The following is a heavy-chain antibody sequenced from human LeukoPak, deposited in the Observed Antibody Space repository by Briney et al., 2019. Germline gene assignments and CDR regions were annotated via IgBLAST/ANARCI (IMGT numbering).Heavy chain of an antibody. CDR3: ARDPLFGGTVTTPPFDY. V-gene: IGHV1-2*02. Sequence: ASVKVSCKASGYTFTGYYMHWVRQAPGQGLEWMGWINPNSGGTNYAQNFQGRVTMTRDTSISTAYMELSRLRSDDTAVYYCARDPLFGGTVTTPPFDYWGQGTLVTVSS. CDR1: GYTFTGYY. J-gene: IGHJ4*02. CDR2: INPNSGGT. D-gene: IGHD4-11*01.